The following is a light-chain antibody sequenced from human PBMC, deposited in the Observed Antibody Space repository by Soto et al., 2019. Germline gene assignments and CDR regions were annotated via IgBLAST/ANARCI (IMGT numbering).Light chain of an antibody. V-gene: IGKV3-20*01. J-gene: IGKJ1*01. CDR3: HQYASSRT. CDR1: QSVSSRY. CDR2: AAS. Sequence: EIGLTQSQVTLSLSPRERATLSCRASQSVSSRYFAWYQQKPGQAPRLLIYAASSRAAGIPDRFSGSGSSTDFSRTISRLEPEDVAVYYCHQYASSRTFGPGTKV.